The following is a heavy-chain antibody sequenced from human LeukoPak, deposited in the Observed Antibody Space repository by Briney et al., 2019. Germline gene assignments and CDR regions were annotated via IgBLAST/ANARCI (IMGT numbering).Heavy chain of an antibody. Sequence: PGGSLRLSCAAPGFTFSSYWMHWVRQAPGKGLVWVSRINSDGSSTSYADSVKGRFTISRDNAKNTLYLQMNSLRAEDTAVYYCARGVRGMILTTYLAYLDYWGQGTLVTVSS. D-gene: IGHD4-17*01. CDR1: GFTFSSYW. CDR3: ARGVRGMILTTYLAYLDY. CDR2: INSDGSST. V-gene: IGHV3-74*01. J-gene: IGHJ4*02.